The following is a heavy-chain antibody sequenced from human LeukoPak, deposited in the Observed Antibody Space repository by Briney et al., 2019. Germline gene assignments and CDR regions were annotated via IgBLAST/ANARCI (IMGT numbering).Heavy chain of an antibody. Sequence: SVKVSCKASGGTFSSYAISWVRQAPGQGLERMGGIIPIFGTANYAQKFQGRVTITTDESTSTAYMELSSLRSEDTAVYYCARDGYNYWSFDYWGQGTLVTVSS. CDR1: GGTFSSYA. CDR2: IIPIFGTA. D-gene: IGHD5-24*01. CDR3: ARDGYNYWSFDY. J-gene: IGHJ4*02. V-gene: IGHV1-69*05.